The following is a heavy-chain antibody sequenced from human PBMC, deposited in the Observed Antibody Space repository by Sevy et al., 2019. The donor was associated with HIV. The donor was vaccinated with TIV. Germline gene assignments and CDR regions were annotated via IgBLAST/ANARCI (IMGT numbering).Heavy chain of an antibody. Sequence: SETLSLTCTVSGGSISSYYWSWIRQPAGKGLEWIGRIYTSGSTNYNPSLKSRVTMSVDTSKNQFSLKLSSVTAADTAVYYCALSTSSFPFYYYYMDVWGKGTTVTVSS. CDR2: IYTSGST. V-gene: IGHV4-4*07. J-gene: IGHJ6*03. CDR1: GGSISSYY. D-gene: IGHD6-6*01. CDR3: ALSTSSFPFYYYYMDV.